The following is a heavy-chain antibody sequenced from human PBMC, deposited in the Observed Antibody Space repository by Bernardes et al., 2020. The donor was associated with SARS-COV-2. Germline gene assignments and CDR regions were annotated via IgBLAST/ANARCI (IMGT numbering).Heavy chain of an antibody. J-gene: IGHJ5*02. D-gene: IGHD2-15*01. Sequence: ASVKVSCKVSGYTLTELSMHWVRQAPGKGLEWMGGFDPEDGETIYAQKFQGRVTMTEDTSTDTAYMELSSLRSEDTAVYYCATGPPVVVVAGWFDPWGQGTLVTVSS. CDR2: FDPEDGET. CDR3: ATGPPVVVVAGWFDP. V-gene: IGHV1-24*01. CDR1: GYTLTELS.